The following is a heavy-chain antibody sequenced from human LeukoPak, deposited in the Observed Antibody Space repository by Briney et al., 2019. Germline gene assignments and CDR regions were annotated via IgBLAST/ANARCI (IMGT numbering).Heavy chain of an antibody. D-gene: IGHD3-3*01. J-gene: IGHJ4*02. Sequence: PSETLSLTCAVYGGSFSGYYWSWIRQPPGKGLEWIREINHSRNTNYNPSLKSRVTISVDTSKNQFSLKVSSVTAADTAVYYCARARRDSGYYNVDYWGQGALVTVSS. CDR1: GGSFSGYY. CDR3: ARARRDSGYYNVDY. CDR2: INHSRNT. V-gene: IGHV4-34*01.